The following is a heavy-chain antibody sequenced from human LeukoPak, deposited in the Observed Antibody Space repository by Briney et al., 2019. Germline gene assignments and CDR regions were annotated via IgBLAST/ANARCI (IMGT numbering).Heavy chain of an antibody. CDR3: ARVRHTSGWGFDY. V-gene: IGHV3-23*01. CDR1: GFTFSSYA. Sequence: PGGSLRLSCAASGFTFSSYAMSWVRQAPGKGLEWVSVISGSVGSTYYADSVKGRFTISRDNSENTLYLQMNSLRADDTAVYSCARVRHTSGWGFDYWGQGTLVTVSS. D-gene: IGHD6-19*01. J-gene: IGHJ4*02. CDR2: ISGSVGST.